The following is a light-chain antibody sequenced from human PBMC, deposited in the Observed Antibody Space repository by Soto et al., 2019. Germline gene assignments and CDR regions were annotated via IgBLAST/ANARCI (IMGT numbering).Light chain of an antibody. CDR1: ETISTF. J-gene: IGKJ5*01. V-gene: IGKV1-39*01. CDR2: AAS. CDR3: QQSYSLSPIT. Sequence: EIQMTPSPSSLSASVGDRGTLTCRASETISTFLNWYQHKPGRAPKLLIYAASRLQSGVPSRFSGSGSGTDFTLTINGLQPEDFASYYCQQSYSLSPITFGQGTRLEIK.